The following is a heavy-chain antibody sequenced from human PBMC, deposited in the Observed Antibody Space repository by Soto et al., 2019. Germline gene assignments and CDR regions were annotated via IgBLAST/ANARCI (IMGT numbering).Heavy chain of an antibody. CDR1: GGTFSSYA. CDR2: IIPIFGTA. Sequence: QVQLVQSGAEVKKPGSSVKVSCKASGGTFSSYAISWVRQAPGQGLEWMGGIIPIFGTANYAQKFQGRVTIAADESTSIAYMELSSLRSEDTAVYYCAGDTSYYGGYYYGMDVWGEGTTVSVSS. V-gene: IGHV1-69*12. CDR3: AGDTSYYGGYYYGMDV. D-gene: IGHD3-10*01. J-gene: IGHJ6*04.